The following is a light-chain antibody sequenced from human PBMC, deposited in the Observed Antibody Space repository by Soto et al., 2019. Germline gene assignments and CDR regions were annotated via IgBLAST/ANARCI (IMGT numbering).Light chain of an antibody. CDR3: CSYAGSYTFV. CDR2: DVS. J-gene: IGLJ1*01. CDR1: SSVVGGYDF. V-gene: IGLV2-11*01. Sequence: QSLLTQPRSLSGSPGQSVTISCPGTSSVVGGYDFVSWFQHHPGKPPKLIMYDVSKRPSGVPDRFSGSKSGNTASLTISGLQAEDEADYYCCSYAGSYTFVFGTGTKVTVL.